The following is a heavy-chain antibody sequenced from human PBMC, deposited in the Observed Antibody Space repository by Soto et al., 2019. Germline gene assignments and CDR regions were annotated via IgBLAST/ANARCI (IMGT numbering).Heavy chain of an antibody. V-gene: IGHV3-23*01. Sequence: GALRLSCAASGFTFSSYAMSWVRQAPGKGLEWVSAISGSGGSTYYADSVKGRFTISRDNSKNTLYLQMSRLRAEDTAVYYGEKETAIVVVVAATSNWFDLWGQGTLVTV. CDR2: ISGSGGST. CDR1: GFTFSSYA. D-gene: IGHD2-15*01. CDR3: EKETAIVVVVAATSNWFDL. J-gene: IGHJ5*02.